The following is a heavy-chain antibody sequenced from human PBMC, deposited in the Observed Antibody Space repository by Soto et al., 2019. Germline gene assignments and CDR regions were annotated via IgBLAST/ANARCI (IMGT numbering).Heavy chain of an antibody. CDR3: TRDDSGLGIDY. J-gene: IGHJ4*02. Sequence: GSLRLSCEASGFNFRDFWMHWVRQPPGKGPEWVSNIPSDGRDVSYADSVRGRFTISRDDARNTLYLQMSDLRVEDTAIYYCTRDDSGLGIDYWGQGTLVTVSS. D-gene: IGHD1-26*01. CDR1: GFNFRDFW. CDR2: IPSDGRDV. V-gene: IGHV3-74*01.